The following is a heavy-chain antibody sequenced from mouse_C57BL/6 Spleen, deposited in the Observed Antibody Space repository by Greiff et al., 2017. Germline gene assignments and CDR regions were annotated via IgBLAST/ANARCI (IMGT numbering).Heavy chain of an antibody. J-gene: IGHJ1*03. CDR2: ISYDGSN. Sequence: EVQLQESGPGLVKPSQSLSLTCSVTGYSITSGYYWNWIRQFPGNKLEWMGYISYDGSNNYNPSLKNRISITRDTSKNQFFLKLNSVTTEDTATYYCARDLDYYGSSWYFDVWGTGTTVTVSS. CDR3: ARDLDYYGSSWYFDV. D-gene: IGHD1-1*01. CDR1: GYSITSGYY. V-gene: IGHV3-6*01.